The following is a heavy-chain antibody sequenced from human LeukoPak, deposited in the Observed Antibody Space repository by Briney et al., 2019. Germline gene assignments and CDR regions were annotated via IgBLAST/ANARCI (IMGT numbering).Heavy chain of an antibody. V-gene: IGHV3-21*01. J-gene: IGHJ4*02. Sequence: GGSLRLSCAASGFTFSSYSMNWVRQAPGKGLEWVSSISSSSSYIYYADSVKGRFTISRDNAKNSLYLQMNSLRAEDTAVYYCARERHYGDSVSDYWGQGTLVTVSS. CDR1: GFTFSSYS. CDR3: ARERHYGDSVSDY. CDR2: ISSSSSYI. D-gene: IGHD4-17*01.